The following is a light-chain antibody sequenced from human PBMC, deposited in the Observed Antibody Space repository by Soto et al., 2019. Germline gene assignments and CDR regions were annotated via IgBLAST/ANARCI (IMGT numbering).Light chain of an antibody. J-gene: IGLJ1*01. CDR3: YSYKGSYYV. CDR2: DVS. CDR1: NSDIGGYNY. V-gene: IGLV2-11*01. Sequence: QSALTQPRSVSGSPGQSVTIFCTGTNSDIGGYNYVSWYQQHPGKAPKLIIYDVSKWPSGVPDRFFGSKSGNTASLTISGLQAEDEADYYCYSYKGSYYVFGTGTKLTVL.